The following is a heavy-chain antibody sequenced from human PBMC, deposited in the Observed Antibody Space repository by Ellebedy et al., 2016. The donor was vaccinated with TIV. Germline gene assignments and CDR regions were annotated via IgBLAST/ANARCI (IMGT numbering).Heavy chain of an antibody. Sequence: MPSETLSLTCTVSGGSISSYYWSWFRQPAGRGLEWIGRIYSTGSTNYNPSLKSRVTISVDTSKNQFSLRLSSVTAADTAVYYCASDHTNWDGMDVWGQGTTVTVSS. CDR1: GGSISSYY. CDR3: ASDHTNWDGMDV. D-gene: IGHD2-8*01. J-gene: IGHJ6*02. CDR2: IYSTGST. V-gene: IGHV4-4*07.